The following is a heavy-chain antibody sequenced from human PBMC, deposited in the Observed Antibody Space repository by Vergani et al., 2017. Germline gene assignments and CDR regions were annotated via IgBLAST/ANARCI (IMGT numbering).Heavy chain of an antibody. D-gene: IGHD4-11*01. CDR2: IGTAGDT. CDR3: ARDLNYATVTTADY. CDR1: GFTFSSYD. J-gene: IGHJ4*02. V-gene: IGHV3-13*01. Sequence: EVQLVESGGGLVQPGGSLRLSCAASGFTFSSYDMHWVRQATGKGLEWVSAIGTAGDTYYPGSVKGRFTISRENAKNSLYLQMNSLRAEDTAVYYCARDLNYATVTTADYWGQGTLVTVSS.